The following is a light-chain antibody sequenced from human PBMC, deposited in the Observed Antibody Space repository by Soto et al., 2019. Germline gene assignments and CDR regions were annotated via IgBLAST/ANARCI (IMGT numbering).Light chain of an antibody. J-gene: IGLJ2*01. CDR3: ATWDGSLPGEV. CDR2: GVT. Sequence: QSALTQPTSVSGSPGQSITISCTGNHNDIGTYDYVSWYQQHPGRAPRLLIHGVTTRPSGISGRFSASKSGLTASLTISGLQPEDEADYYCATWDGSLPGEVFGGGTKLTVL. V-gene: IGLV2-14*03. CDR1: HNDIGTYDY.